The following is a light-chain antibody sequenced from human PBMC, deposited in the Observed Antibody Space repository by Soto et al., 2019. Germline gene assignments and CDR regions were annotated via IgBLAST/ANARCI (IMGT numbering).Light chain of an antibody. V-gene: IGLV3-21*02. J-gene: IGLJ3*02. CDR1: DIGTKS. CDR2: DYS. CDR3: QVWDSRSDHWV. Sequence: SYELTQPPSVSVAPGQTAWITCGGNDIGTKSVHWYQQRPGQAPVLVVSDYSDRPSRIPERFSDSNSGNTATLTISRVEAGDEADYYCQVWDSRSDHWVFGGGTKLTVL.